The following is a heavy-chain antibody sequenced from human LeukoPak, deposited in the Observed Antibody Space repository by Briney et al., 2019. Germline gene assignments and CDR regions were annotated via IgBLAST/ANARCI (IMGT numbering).Heavy chain of an antibody. D-gene: IGHD6-6*01. CDR2: ISHSGGT. J-gene: IGHJ4*02. V-gene: IGHV4-34*01. CDR1: VGSPSGYN. Sequence: WETLSLTCAVYVGSPSGYNWSWIRQPPGKGLEWLGEISHSGGTNYNPSLKSRVTISVDTSKNQFSLKVTSMTAAVTAVYYCARQNIGARLFDYWGQGILVTVSS. CDR3: ARQNIGARLFDY.